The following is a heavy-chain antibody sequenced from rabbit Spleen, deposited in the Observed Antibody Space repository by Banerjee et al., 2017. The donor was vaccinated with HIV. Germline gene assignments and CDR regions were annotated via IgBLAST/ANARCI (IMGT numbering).Heavy chain of an antibody. CDR1: GIDFTKYY. Sequence: QLTETGGGLVQPGGSLTLSCKASGIDFTKYYITWVRQAPGKGLEWIGIIYAAKGSTDYASWVNGRFTISSDNAQSTVTLQMTSLTVADTATYFCARDTGSSFSSYGMDLWGQGTLVTVS. CDR2: IYAAKGST. V-gene: IGHV1S7*01. J-gene: IGHJ6*01. CDR3: ARDTGSSFSSYGMDL. D-gene: IGHD8-1*01.